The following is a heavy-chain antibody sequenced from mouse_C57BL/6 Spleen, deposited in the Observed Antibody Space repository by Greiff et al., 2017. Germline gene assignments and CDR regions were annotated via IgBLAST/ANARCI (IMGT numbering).Heavy chain of an antibody. J-gene: IGHJ1*01. CDR1: GYTFTSYW. Sequence: VQLQQPGAELVKPGASVKLSCTASGYTFTSYWMHWVKQRPGRGLEWIGRINPNSGGTKYNEKFKSQATLTVDKPSSTAYMQLSSLTSEDTAVYYCARSYLLSRYELDDWGQGTSVTVSS. V-gene: IGHV1-72*01. D-gene: IGHD2-3*01. CDR2: INPNSGGT. CDR3: ARSYLLSRYELDD.